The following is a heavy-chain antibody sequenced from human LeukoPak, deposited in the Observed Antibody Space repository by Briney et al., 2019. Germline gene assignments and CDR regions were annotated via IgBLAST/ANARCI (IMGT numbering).Heavy chain of an antibody. D-gene: IGHD5-18*01. J-gene: IGHJ4*02. V-gene: IGHV3-30-3*01. CDR1: GFTFSSYA. CDR3: ARDRDRGYSYGLFYFDY. Sequence: PGRSLRLSCAASGFTFSSYAMHWVRQAPGKGLEWVAVISYDGSNKYYADSVKGRFTISRDNSKNTLYLQMNSLRAEDTAVYYCARDRDRGYSYGLFYFDYWGQGTLVTVSS. CDR2: ISYDGSNK.